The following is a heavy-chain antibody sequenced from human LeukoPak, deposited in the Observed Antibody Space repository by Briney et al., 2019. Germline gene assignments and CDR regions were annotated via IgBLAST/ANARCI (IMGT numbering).Heavy chain of an antibody. V-gene: IGHV3-13*01. J-gene: IGHJ4*02. D-gene: IGHD5-18*01. CDR3: ARGDTTTGHFDY. Sequence: GGSLRLSCAASGFTFSSFDMHWVRQATGKGLEWVSSIGTAGDTYYQGSVKGRFTVSRENAKNSLYLQMNNLRAGDAAVYHCARGDTTTGHFDYWGQGTLVTVSS. CDR1: GFTFSSFD. CDR2: IGTAGDT.